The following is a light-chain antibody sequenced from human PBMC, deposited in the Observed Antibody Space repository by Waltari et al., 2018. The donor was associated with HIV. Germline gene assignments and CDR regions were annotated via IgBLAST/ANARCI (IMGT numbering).Light chain of an antibody. J-gene: IGLJ2*01. CDR1: SSNIGNTF. CDR2: ENN. CDR3: ETWDSSLSVVV. Sequence: QSVLTQPPSVSAAPGQKVTISCSGSSSNIGNTFVSWYQQLPGTTPTLLIYENNNRPSGGPDRRSGSKSVTSATLDISGLLTGDEATYFCETWDSSLSVVVFGGGTKLTVL. V-gene: IGLV1-51*02.